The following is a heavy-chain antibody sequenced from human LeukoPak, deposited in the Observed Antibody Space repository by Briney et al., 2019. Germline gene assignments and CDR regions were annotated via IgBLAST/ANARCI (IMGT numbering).Heavy chain of an antibody. Sequence: GESLKISCKGSGYRFSKYWIGWVRQMPGKGLEWMGIIYPGDLDTRYSPSFQGQVTISADTSITTAYLQWSSLKASDTAMYYCARQDAAFGYWGQGTLSPSPQ. J-gene: IGHJ4*02. CDR3: ARQDAAFGY. CDR1: GYRFSKYW. V-gene: IGHV5-51*01. D-gene: IGHD6-25*01. CDR2: IYPGDLDT.